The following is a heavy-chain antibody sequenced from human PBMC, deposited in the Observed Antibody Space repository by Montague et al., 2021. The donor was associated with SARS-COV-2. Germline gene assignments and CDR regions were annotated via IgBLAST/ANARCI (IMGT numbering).Heavy chain of an antibody. V-gene: IGHV4-59*01. CDR1: GASITTYY. CDR2: IFHSGHT. Sequence: SETLSLTCSVSGASITTYYWSWIRQAPGKGPEWIAYIFHSGHTNYNPSLRSRVAISIDTSRDQFSLSLTSITAADTAVYYCARQPYLASGYYFDYWGLGTRVTVSS. D-gene: IGHD2-21*01. J-gene: IGHJ4*02. CDR3: ARQPYLASGYYFDY.